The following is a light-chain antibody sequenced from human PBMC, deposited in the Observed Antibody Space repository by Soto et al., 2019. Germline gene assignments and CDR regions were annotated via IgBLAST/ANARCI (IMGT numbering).Light chain of an antibody. CDR3: QQRKSYLIT. CDR2: AAS. J-gene: IGKJ5*01. Sequence: DILLTQSPCFLSESVGDRVTITCRAIQDLNTYLAWYQQKPGKAPKLLIFAASTLQNGVPSRFSGSGSVTEFTVTSTSMQPEYFASYYCQQRKSYLITFVQGTRLAIK. CDR1: QDLNTY. V-gene: IGKV1-9*01.